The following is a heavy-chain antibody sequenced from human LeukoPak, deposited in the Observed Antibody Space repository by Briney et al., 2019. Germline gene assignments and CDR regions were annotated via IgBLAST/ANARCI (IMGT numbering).Heavy chain of an antibody. CDR1: GGSISSYY. CDR3: ARANRRHLYVWGSYRYYYFDY. Sequence: SETLSLTCTVPGGSISSYYWSWIRQPPGKGLEWIGYIYYSGSTNYNPSLKSRVTISVDTAKNQFSLKLSSVTAADTAVYYCARANRRHLYVWGSYRYYYFDYWGQGTLVTVSS. CDR2: IYYSGST. D-gene: IGHD3-16*02. V-gene: IGHV4-59*01. J-gene: IGHJ4*02.